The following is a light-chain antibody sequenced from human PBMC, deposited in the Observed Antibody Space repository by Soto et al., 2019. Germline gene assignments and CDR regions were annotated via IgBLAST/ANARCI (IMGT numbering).Light chain of an antibody. CDR2: KAS. Sequence: DIQMTQSPSTLSASVGDRVTITCRASQSISSWLAWYQQKPGTAPKVLIYKASSLESGVPSRFSGSGSGTDFTLTISRLEPEDFAVYYCQQYGSSPLTFGGGTKVEIK. CDR3: QQYGSSPLT. J-gene: IGKJ4*01. CDR1: QSISSW. V-gene: IGKV1-5*03.